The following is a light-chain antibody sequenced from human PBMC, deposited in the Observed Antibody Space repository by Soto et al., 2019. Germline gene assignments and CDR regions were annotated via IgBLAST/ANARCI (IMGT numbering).Light chain of an antibody. CDR2: DAS. CDR1: QSISSW. J-gene: IGKJ5*01. CDR3: QQLNSYPSIT. Sequence: DIQMTQSPSTLSASVGDRVPITCRASQSISSWLAWYQQQPGKAPKLLIYDASSLESGVPSRFSGSGSGTEFTLTISSLQPEDFSTYYCQQLNSYPSITFGQGTRLEIK. V-gene: IGKV1-5*01.